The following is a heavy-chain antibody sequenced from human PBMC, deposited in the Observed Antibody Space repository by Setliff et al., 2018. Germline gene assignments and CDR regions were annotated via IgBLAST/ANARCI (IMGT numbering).Heavy chain of an antibody. CDR2: IQKSGGT. CDR3: ARLSWDGLRYHGLDV. J-gene: IGHJ6*02. CDR1: GVSISNYY. Sequence: PSETLSLTCNVSGVSISNYYWGWIRQPPGKGLECIGYIQKSGGTNYNPSLKSRVTISVDTSTNQFSLKLRSVTAADTAVYYCARLSWDGLRYHGLDVWGQGTTVTVSS. D-gene: IGHD3-10*01. V-gene: IGHV4-59*01.